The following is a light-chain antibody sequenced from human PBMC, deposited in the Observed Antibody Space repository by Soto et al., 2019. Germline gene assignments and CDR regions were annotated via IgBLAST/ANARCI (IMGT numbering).Light chain of an antibody. V-gene: IGLV1-44*01. CDR2: SNN. Sequence: QSVLTQPPSASGTPGQKVTISCSGSSSNIGSNTVNWYQQLPGTAPKVLIYSNNQRPSGVPDRFSGSKSGTSASLAISGLQSEDEADFYCAAWDDSLNGPVFGGWTKLTVL. J-gene: IGLJ2*01. CDR1: SSNIGSNT. CDR3: AAWDDSLNGPV.